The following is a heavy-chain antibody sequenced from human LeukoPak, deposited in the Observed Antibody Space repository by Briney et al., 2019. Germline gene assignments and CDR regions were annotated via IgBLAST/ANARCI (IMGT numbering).Heavy chain of an antibody. CDR2: INHRGST. CDR1: GGSFSDYY. J-gene: IGHJ3*02. Sequence: PSETLSLTCAVYGGSFSDYYWTGIRQPPGKGLEWIGEINHRGSTHYNPSLKSRVTISVDTSKKQFSLKLSSVTAADTAVYYCATYSTGFDIWGQGTVVTVSS. CDR3: ATYSTGFDI. V-gene: IGHV4-34*01. D-gene: IGHD6-19*01.